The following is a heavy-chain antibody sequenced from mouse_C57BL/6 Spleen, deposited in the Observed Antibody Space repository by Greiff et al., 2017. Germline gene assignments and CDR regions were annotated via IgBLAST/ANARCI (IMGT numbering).Heavy chain of an antibody. D-gene: IGHD2-4*01. V-gene: IGHV1-81*01. Sequence: QVQLQQSGAELARPGASVKLSCKASGYTFTSYGISWVKQRTGQGLEWIGEIYPRSGNTYYNEKFKGKATLTADKSSSTAYMELRSLTSEDSAVYICARSGDDYDVYYYAMDYWGQGTSVTVSS. CDR2: IYPRSGNT. J-gene: IGHJ4*01. CDR3: ARSGDDYDVYYYAMDY. CDR1: GYTFTSYG.